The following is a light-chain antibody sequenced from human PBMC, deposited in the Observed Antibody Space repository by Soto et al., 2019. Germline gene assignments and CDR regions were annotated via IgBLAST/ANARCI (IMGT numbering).Light chain of an antibody. CDR1: QSVSSN. CDR3: QQYKNWPPKT. V-gene: IGKV3-15*01. J-gene: IGKJ1*01. Sequence: EIVLTQSPGTLSLSPGERATLSCRASQSVSSNLAWYQQKPGQAPRLLIYGASTRATGIPARFSGSGSGTEFTLTISSLQSEDIAVYYCQQYKNWPPKTFGQGTKVDIK. CDR2: GAS.